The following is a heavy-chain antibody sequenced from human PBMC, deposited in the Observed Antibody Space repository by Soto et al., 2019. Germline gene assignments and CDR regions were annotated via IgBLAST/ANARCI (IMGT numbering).Heavy chain of an antibody. CDR3: ARPPGYVSDWYYFDL. Sequence: ASVKVSCKASGYTFTGYYMHWARQAPGQGFEWMGRISPKSGGTNYAQKFQGRVTMTWDTSLNTAYMELSSLMFEDTAVYYCARPPGYVSDWYYFDLWGQGTLVTVSS. D-gene: IGHD3-9*01. CDR2: ISPKSGGT. CDR1: GYTFTGYY. J-gene: IGHJ4*02. V-gene: IGHV1-2*02.